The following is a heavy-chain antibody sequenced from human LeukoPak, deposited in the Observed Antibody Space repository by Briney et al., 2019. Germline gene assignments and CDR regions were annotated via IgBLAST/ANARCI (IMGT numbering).Heavy chain of an antibody. CDR3: ARAAPSY. J-gene: IGHJ4*02. V-gene: IGHV3-48*01. CDR1: GFTFSIYN. Sequence: GGSLRLSCVASGFTFSIYNMKWVRQAPGKGLEWVSYISSSSSSIYYADSVKGRFTISRDNAKNSLYLQMNSLRAEDTAVYYCARAAPSYWGQGTLVTVSS. CDR2: ISSSSSSI.